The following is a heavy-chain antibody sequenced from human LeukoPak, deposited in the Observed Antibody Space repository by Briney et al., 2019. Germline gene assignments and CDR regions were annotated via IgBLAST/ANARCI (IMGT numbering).Heavy chain of an antibody. CDR3: ARINYEGDS. Sequence: GGSLRLSCVASGFTFNHYWLHWVRQAPGKGLVWISHINTDGNYAAYAESVKGRFTVSRDNARNTLFLQMNSLRDEDTGVYYCARINYEGDSWGQGTLVTVSS. D-gene: IGHD3-16*01. J-gene: IGHJ4*02. V-gene: IGHV3-74*01. CDR1: GFTFNHYW. CDR2: INTDGNYA.